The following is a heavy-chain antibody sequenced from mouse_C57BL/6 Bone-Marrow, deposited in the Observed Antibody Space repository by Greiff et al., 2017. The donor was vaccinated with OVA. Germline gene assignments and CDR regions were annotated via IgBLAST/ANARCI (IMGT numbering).Heavy chain of an antibody. CDR1: GFTFSSYG. CDR3: ARLFTTVVATRGFDY. D-gene: IGHD1-1*01. J-gene: IGHJ2*01. V-gene: IGHV5-6*01. CDR2: ISSGGSYT. Sequence: EVQRVESGGDLVKPGGSLKLSCAASGFTFSSYGMSWVRQTPDKRLEWVATISSGGSYTYYPDSVKGRFTISRDNAKNTLYLQMSSLKSEDTAMYYCARLFTTVVATRGFDYWGQGTTLTVSS.